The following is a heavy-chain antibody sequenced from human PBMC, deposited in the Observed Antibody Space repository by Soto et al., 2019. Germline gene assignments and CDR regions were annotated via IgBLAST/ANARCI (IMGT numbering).Heavy chain of an antibody. V-gene: IGHV3-74*01. Sequence: HPGGSLRLSCAASGFTFRSYWMHWVRQAPGKGLVWLSRIYSDGITTNYADSVKGRFTISRDNAKNTLFLQMNSLRAEDTAVYYCTRDRCSGRSCNAFDLWGQGTMVTVSS. CDR1: GFTFRSYW. CDR2: IYSDGITT. J-gene: IGHJ3*01. CDR3: TRDRCSGRSCNAFDL. D-gene: IGHD2-15*01.